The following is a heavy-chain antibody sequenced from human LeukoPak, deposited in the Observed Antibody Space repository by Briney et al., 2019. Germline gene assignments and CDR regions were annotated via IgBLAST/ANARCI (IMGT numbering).Heavy chain of an antibody. D-gene: IGHD4-17*01. Sequence: GGSLRLSCAASGFTVSSNYMSWVRQAPGKGLEWVSVIYSGGSTYYADSVKGRFTISRDNSKNTLYLQMNSLRAEDTAVYYCARVPGYDDYGDFYYFDYWGQGTLVSVSS. CDR1: GFTVSSNY. CDR2: IYSGGST. CDR3: ARVPGYDDYGDFYYFDY. J-gene: IGHJ4*02. V-gene: IGHV3-53*01.